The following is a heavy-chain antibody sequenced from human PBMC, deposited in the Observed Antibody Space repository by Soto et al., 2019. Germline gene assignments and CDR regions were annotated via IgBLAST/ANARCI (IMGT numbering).Heavy chain of an antibody. CDR2: ISTYKGDT. CDR1: GYTFSSYG. V-gene: IGHV1-18*01. CDR3: ARAYGDYYFDY. D-gene: IGHD4-17*01. Sequence: QVQRVQSGAEVKKPGASVKVSCKTSGYTFSSYGISWVRQAPGQGLEWMGWISTYKGDTHYVQNLQGRVTLTTDTSTSTAYMELRSLRSDDTAVYYCARAYGDYYFDYWGQGTLVTVSS. J-gene: IGHJ4*02.